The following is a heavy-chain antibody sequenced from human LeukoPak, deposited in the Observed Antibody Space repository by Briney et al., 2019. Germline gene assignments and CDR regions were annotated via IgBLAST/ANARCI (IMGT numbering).Heavy chain of an antibody. Sequence: ASVKVSCKASGYTFTSYGISWVRQAPGQGLEWMGWISAYNGNTNYAQKLQGRVTMTTDTSTSTAYMELRSLRSGDTAVYYCAREAEGYCSGGSCYPEYFQHWGQGTLVTVSS. CDR3: AREAEGYCSGGSCYPEYFQH. CDR1: GYTFTSYG. J-gene: IGHJ1*01. V-gene: IGHV1-18*04. D-gene: IGHD2-15*01. CDR2: ISAYNGNT.